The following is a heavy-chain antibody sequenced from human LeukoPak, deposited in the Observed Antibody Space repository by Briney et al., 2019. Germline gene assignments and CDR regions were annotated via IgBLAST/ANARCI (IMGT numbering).Heavy chain of an antibody. CDR2: MKEDGSDE. CDR3: VVGGAGGGYFPN. Sequence: GGSLRLSCVASEFSFDSSTMSWVRQAAGKGLEWVAKMKEDGSDEKYVDSVKGRFTISRDNAKNSLYLQMDRLRPEDTAVYFCVVGGAGGGYFPNWGQGSLVNVSS. V-gene: IGHV3-7*01. CDR1: EFSFDSST. J-gene: IGHJ1*01. D-gene: IGHD3-16*01.